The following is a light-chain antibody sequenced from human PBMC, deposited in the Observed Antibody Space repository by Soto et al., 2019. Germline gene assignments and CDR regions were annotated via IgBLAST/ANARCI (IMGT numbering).Light chain of an antibody. Sequence: QSALTQPASVSGSPGQSITISCTGTSSDVGGHNYVSWYQQHPGRVPKLMIYEVSNRPSGVSSRFSGSKSGNTASLTISGLQPEDEADYYCSSYTSSSTYVFGTGTQLTVL. CDR3: SSYTSSSTYV. J-gene: IGLJ1*01. V-gene: IGLV2-14*01. CDR1: SSDVGGHNY. CDR2: EVS.